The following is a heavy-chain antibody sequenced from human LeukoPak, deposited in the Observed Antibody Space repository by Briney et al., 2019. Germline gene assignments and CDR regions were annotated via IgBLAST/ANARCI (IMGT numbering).Heavy chain of an antibody. Sequence: SETLSLTCTVSGGSISSSSYYWGWIRQPPGKGLEWIGSIYYSGSTYYNPSLKSRVTISVDTSKDQFSLRLSSVTAADTAVYYCARVLSAYYDSSGYSQIAEYFQHWGQGTLVTVSS. CDR1: GGSISSSSYY. J-gene: IGHJ1*01. CDR2: IYYSGST. D-gene: IGHD3-22*01. CDR3: ARVLSAYYDSSGYSQIAEYFQH. V-gene: IGHV4-39*07.